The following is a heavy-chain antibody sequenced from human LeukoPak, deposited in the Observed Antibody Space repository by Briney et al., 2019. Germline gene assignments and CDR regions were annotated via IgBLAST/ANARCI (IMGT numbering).Heavy chain of an antibody. CDR1: GGSISSHY. CDR3: ARNNDLEY. Sequence: SETLSLTCTVSGGSISSHYWSWIRQPPGKGPEWIGYICYSGSTNYNPSLKSRVTISVDTSKNQFSLKLSSVTAADTAVYYCARNNDLEYWGQGTLVIVSS. CDR2: ICYSGST. J-gene: IGHJ4*02. D-gene: IGHD1-1*01. V-gene: IGHV4-59*11.